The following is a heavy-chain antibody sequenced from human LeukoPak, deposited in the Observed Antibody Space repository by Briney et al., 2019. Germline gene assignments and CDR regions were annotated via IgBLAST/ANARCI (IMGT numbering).Heavy chain of an antibody. J-gene: IGHJ4*02. Sequence: GASVKVSCKASGYTFTSYYMHWVRQAPGQGLEWMGIINPSGGSTSYAQKFQGRVTMTRDTSTSTVYMELSSLRSEDTAVYYCALDPSGSGSYYNEGFDYWGQGTLVAVSS. D-gene: IGHD3-10*01. CDR1: GYTFTSYY. CDR3: ALDPSGSGSYYNEGFDY. CDR2: INPSGGST. V-gene: IGHV1-46*01.